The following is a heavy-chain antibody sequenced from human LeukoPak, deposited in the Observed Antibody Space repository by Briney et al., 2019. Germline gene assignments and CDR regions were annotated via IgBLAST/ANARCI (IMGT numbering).Heavy chain of an antibody. CDR2: IYYSGRT. Sequence: SETLSLTCTVSGGSISSYYWSWIRQPPGKGLEWIGYIYYSGRTNYNPSLKSRVTISVDTSKNQFSLKLSSVTAADTALYYCARENGYRYDYWGQGTLVTVSS. CDR1: GGSISSYY. CDR3: ARENGYRYDY. D-gene: IGHD5-18*01. J-gene: IGHJ4*02. V-gene: IGHV4-59*01.